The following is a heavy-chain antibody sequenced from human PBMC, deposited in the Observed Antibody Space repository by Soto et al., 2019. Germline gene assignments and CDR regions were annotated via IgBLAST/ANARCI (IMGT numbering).Heavy chain of an antibody. CDR1: GYTFTIYY. Sequence: ASVKVSCKASGYTFTIYYINWVRQATGQGLEWMGWMNPNSGNTGYAQKFQGRVTMTRNTSISTAYMELSSLRSEDTAVYYCARGLGRRLEYSSRHNWFDPWGQGTLVTVSS. CDR2: MNPNSGNT. J-gene: IGHJ5*02. V-gene: IGHV1-8*01. D-gene: IGHD6-13*01. CDR3: ARGLGRRLEYSSRHNWFDP.